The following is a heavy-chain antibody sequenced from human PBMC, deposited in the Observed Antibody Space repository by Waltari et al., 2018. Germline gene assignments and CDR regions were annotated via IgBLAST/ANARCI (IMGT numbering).Heavy chain of an antibody. CDR1: GFTFSDYG. V-gene: IGHV3-33*01. Sequence: QVQLVESGGGVVQPGRSLRLSCAASGFTFSDYGMHWVRQAPGKGLEWVALIWHDGRKDFYADSVKCRFTISRDNSRNTMYMQMNSLRAEDTAVYYCTRDVSSIYFDYWGQGTLVTVSS. J-gene: IGHJ4*02. CDR3: TRDVSSIYFDY. CDR2: IWHDGRKD. D-gene: IGHD6-19*01.